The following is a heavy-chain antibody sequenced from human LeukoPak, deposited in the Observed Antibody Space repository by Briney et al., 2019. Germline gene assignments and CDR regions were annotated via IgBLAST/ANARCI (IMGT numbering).Heavy chain of an antibody. CDR2: FDPEDGET. Sequence: ASVKVSCKVSGYTLTELSMHWVRQAPGKGLEWMGGFDPEDGETIYAQKFQGRVTMTEDTSTDTAYMELSSLRSEDTAVYYCATSLEGRWLVRRGAYYFDYWGQGTLVTVSS. J-gene: IGHJ4*02. D-gene: IGHD6-19*01. V-gene: IGHV1-24*01. CDR3: ATSLEGRWLVRRGAYYFDY. CDR1: GYTLTELS.